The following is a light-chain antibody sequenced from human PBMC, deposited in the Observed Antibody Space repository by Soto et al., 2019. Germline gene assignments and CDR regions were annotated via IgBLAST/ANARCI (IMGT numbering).Light chain of an antibody. Sequence: QSALTQPPSASGSPGQSVTISCTGTSSDVGGYNYVSWYQQRPGKAPKLMIYEVSKRPSGVPDRFSGSKSGNTASLTVSGLQAEDEADYYCSSYAGSNNVGFGGGTQLTVL. CDR2: EVS. V-gene: IGLV2-8*01. CDR1: SSDVGGYNY. CDR3: SSYAGSNNVG. J-gene: IGLJ7*01.